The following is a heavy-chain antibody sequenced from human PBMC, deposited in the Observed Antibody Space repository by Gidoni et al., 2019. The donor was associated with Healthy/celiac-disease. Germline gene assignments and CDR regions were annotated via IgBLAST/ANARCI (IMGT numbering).Heavy chain of an antibody. CDR2: ISYDGSNK. CDR3: ARDLRDIVVVPAAHGFDY. CDR1: GFTFRSYA. Sequence: QVQLVESGGGVVQPGRSLRLSCAASGFTFRSYAMHWVRQAPGKGLEWVAVISYDGSNKYYADSVKGRFTISRDNSKNTLYLQMNSLRAEDTAVYYCARDLRDIVVVPAAHGFDYWGQGTLVTVSS. J-gene: IGHJ4*02. D-gene: IGHD2-2*01. V-gene: IGHV3-30-3*01.